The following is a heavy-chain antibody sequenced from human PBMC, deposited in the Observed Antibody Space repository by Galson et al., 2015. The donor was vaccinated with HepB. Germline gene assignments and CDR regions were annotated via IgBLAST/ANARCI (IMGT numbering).Heavy chain of an antibody. J-gene: IGHJ6*02. Sequence: SLRLSCAASGFTFSSYAMHWVRQAPGKGLEYVSAISSNGGGTYYANSVKGRFTISRDNSKNTLYLQMGSLRAEDMAVYYCAKGDVYDSKYFYYYGMDVWGQGTTVTVSS. D-gene: IGHD5/OR15-5a*01. CDR3: AKGDVYDSKYFYYYGMDV. V-gene: IGHV3-64*01. CDR2: ISSNGGGT. CDR1: GFTFSSYA.